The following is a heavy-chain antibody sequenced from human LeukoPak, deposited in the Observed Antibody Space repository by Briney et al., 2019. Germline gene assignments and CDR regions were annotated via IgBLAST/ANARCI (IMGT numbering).Heavy chain of an antibody. Sequence: GASVKVSCKASGYTFTSYGISWVRQAPGQGLEWMGWISAYNGNTNYAQKLQGRVTMTTDTSTSTAYMELRSLRSDDTAVYYCARDDGIVTTADGFDYWGQGTLVTVSS. D-gene: IGHD4-11*01. J-gene: IGHJ4*02. CDR3: ARDDGIVTTADGFDY. CDR1: GYTFTSYG. CDR2: ISAYNGNT. V-gene: IGHV1-18*01.